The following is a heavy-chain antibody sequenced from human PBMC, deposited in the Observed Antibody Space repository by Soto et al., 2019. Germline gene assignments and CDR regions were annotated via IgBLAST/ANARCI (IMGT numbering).Heavy chain of an antibody. CDR2: IYHSGST. D-gene: IGHD6-13*01. Sequence: SETLSLTCAVSGGSISSSNWWSWVRQPPGKGLEWIGEIYHSGSTNYNPSLKSRVTISVDKSKNQFSLKLSSVTAADTAVYYCASRPYSSSWYLTYYFDYWGQGTLVTVSS. V-gene: IGHV4-4*02. CDR1: GGSISSSNW. J-gene: IGHJ4*02. CDR3: ASRPYSSSWYLTYYFDY.